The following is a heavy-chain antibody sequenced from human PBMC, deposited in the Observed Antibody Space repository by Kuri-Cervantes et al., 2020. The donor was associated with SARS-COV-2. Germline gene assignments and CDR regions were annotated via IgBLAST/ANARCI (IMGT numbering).Heavy chain of an antibody. CDR1: AGTFSSYT. J-gene: IGHJ4*02. V-gene: IGHV1-69*02. Sequence: SVKVSCKASAGTFSSYTISWVRQAPGQGLEWMGRVIPIHGIANYAQKFQGRVTIIADKSTSTAYMELRSMRTEDTAVYYCAGGGVLGSWSYYDYWGQGTLVTVSS. CDR3: AGGGVLGSWSYYDY. D-gene: IGHD3-16*01. CDR2: VIPIHGIA.